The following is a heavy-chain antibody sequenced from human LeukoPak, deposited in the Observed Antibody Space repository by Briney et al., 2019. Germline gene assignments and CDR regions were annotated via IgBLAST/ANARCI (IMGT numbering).Heavy chain of an antibody. Sequence: GGSLRLSCAASGFTFDDYGMSWVRQAPGKGLEWVSGINWDGTSTGYADSVKGRFTISRGNAKNSLYLQMNSLRAEDTALYYCARGKYYYYMDVWGKGTTVTVSS. CDR3: ARGKYYYYMDV. CDR2: INWDGTST. J-gene: IGHJ6*03. CDR1: GFTFDDYG. V-gene: IGHV3-20*04.